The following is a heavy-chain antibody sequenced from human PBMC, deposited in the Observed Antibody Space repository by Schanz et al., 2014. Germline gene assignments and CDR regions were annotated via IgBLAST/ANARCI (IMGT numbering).Heavy chain of an antibody. CDR2: VHPSGTT. V-gene: IGHV4-34*02. J-gene: IGHJ3*02. D-gene: IGHD3-16*01. Sequence: QVHLQQWGAGLLQPSETLSLTCGVGGVSFSFYYWSWVRQPPGKGLEWIGEVHPSGTTNYNPSLNYRVTMSVDASKSQFSLKLNSVTAADTAVYYCARDFAYDYVWGSHIGAFDIWGQGTMVTVSS. CDR3: ARDFAYDYVWGSHIGAFDI. CDR1: GVSFSFYY.